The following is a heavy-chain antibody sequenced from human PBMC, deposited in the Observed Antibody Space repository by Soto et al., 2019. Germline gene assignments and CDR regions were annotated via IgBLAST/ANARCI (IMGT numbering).Heavy chain of an antibody. CDR3: ARVEGYCSGGSCYCDAFDI. CDR1: GYTFTSYG. J-gene: IGHJ3*02. D-gene: IGHD2-15*01. Sequence: QVQLVQSGAEVKKPEASVKVSCKASGYTFTSYGISWVRQAPGQGLEWMGWISAYNGNTNYAQKLQGRVTMTTDTSTSTAYMELRSLRSDDTAVYYCARVEGYCSGGSCYCDAFDIWGQGTMVTVSS. V-gene: IGHV1-18*01. CDR2: ISAYNGNT.